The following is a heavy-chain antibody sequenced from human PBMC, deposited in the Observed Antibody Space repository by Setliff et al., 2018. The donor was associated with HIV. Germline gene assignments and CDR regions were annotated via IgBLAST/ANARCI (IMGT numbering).Heavy chain of an antibody. D-gene: IGHD3-16*02. J-gene: IGHJ4*02. CDR3: ARAYYDSVWGSHSYRFYYFDY. Sequence: ASVKVSCKASGYTFNNYYMHWVRQAPGQGLEWMGIINPSDNRTYYAQKFQGRVTMTRDTSTSSVYMELRSLRSEDTAVYYCARAYYDSVWGSHSYRFYYFDYWGQGSLVTVSS. CDR2: INPSDNRT. V-gene: IGHV1-46*02. CDR1: GYTFNNYY.